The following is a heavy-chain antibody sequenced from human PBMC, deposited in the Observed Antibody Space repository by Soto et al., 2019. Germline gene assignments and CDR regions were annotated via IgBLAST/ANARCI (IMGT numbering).Heavy chain of an antibody. CDR2: IYYSGST. CDR3: ARVSHYYYYYMDV. J-gene: IGHJ6*03. CDR1: GGSISSYY. V-gene: IGHV4-59*01. Sequence: PSETLSLTCTVSGGSISSYYWSWIRQPPGKGLEWIGYIYYSGSTNYNPSLKSRVTISVDTSKNQFSLKLSSVTAADTAVYYCARVSHYYYYYMDVWGKGTTVTVSS.